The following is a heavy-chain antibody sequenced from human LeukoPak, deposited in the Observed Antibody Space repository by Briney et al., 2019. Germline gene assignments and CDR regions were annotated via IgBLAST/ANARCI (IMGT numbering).Heavy chain of an antibody. CDR3: AKDGRYFDWLIMDY. D-gene: IGHD3-9*01. Sequence: GRSLRLSCAASGFTFSSDGMSWVRQAAGRGLEWVLDISGSGGSTYYADSVKGLFTISRDNSKNTLYLQMNSLRAEDTAVYYCAKDGRYFDWLIMDYWGQGTLVTVSS. CDR1: GFTFSSDG. J-gene: IGHJ4*02. CDR2: ISGSGGST. V-gene: IGHV3-23*01.